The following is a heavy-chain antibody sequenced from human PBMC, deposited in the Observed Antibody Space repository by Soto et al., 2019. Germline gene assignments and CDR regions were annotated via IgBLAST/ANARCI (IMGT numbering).Heavy chain of an antibody. CDR2: IYYSGST. J-gene: IGHJ3*02. V-gene: IGHV4-31*03. CDR1: GGSISSGGYY. CDR3: SRELSGRVTGTSKGAFDI. D-gene: IGHD1-7*01. Sequence: QVQLQESGPGLVKPSQTLSLTCTVSGGSISSGGYYWSWIRQHPGEGLEWIGYIYYSGSTYYNPSLKSRVTISVDTSKNQFSLKLNSVTAADTAVYYSSRELSGRVTGTSKGAFDIWGQGTMVTVSS.